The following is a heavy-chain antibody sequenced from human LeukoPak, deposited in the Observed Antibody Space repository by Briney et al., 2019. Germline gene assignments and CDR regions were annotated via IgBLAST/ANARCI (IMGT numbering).Heavy chain of an antibody. CDR2: ISYDGSNK. CDR3: ARSGYSSGWYYLDY. CDR1: EFTFSSYA. J-gene: IGHJ4*02. Sequence: GGSLRLSCAASEFTFSSYAMHWVRQAPGKGLEWVAVISYDGSNKYYADSVKGRFTISRDNSRNTLYLQMNSLRAEDTAVYYCARSGYSSGWYYLDYWGQGTLVTVSS. D-gene: IGHD6-19*01. V-gene: IGHV3-30*04.